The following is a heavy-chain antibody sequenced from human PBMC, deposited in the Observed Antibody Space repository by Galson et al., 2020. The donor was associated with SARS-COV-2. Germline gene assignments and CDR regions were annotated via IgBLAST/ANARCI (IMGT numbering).Heavy chain of an antibody. Sequence: SGPTLVQPTQTLTLTCTLSGFSLSTSGMCVSWIRQPPGPALEWLALIDCDDDKHYSTSLKTRLTISKDTFKNQVVLTMTNMDPVDTATYYCARTEKYYDILSGYYYYFDAWGQGTLVTV. CDR2: IDCDDDK. CDR1: GFSLSTSGMC. D-gene: IGHD3-9*01. J-gene: IGHJ4*02. CDR3: ARTEKYYDILSGYYYYFDA. V-gene: IGHV2-70*01.